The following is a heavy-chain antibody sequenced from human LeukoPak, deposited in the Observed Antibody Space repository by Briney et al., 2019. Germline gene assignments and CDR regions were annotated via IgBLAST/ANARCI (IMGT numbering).Heavy chain of an antibody. D-gene: IGHD3-22*01. V-gene: IGHV3-21*01. CDR1: GFTFSSYS. CDR2: ISSSSSYI. J-gene: IGHJ4*02. CDR3: ARGGRGGYYRPDY. Sequence: PGGSPRLSCAASGFTFSSYSMNWVRQAPGKGLEWVSSISSSSSYIYYADSVKGRFTISRDNAKNSLYLQMNSLRAEDTAVYYCARGGRGGYYRPDYWGQGTLVTVSS.